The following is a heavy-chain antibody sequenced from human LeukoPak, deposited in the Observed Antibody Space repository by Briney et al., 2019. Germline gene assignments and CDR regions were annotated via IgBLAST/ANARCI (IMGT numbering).Heavy chain of an antibody. J-gene: IGHJ5*02. CDR2: IYYSGST. CDR1: GGSISSYY. D-gene: IGHD2-2*01. Sequence: SETLSLTCTVSGGSISSYYWSWIRQPPGKGLEWIGYIYYSGSTSYNPSLKSRVTMSVDTSKKQISLKVRSVTAADTAVYYCARTTEDCSSTSCYQYWFDPWGQGTLVTVSS. V-gene: IGHV4-59*01. CDR3: ARTTEDCSSTSCYQYWFDP.